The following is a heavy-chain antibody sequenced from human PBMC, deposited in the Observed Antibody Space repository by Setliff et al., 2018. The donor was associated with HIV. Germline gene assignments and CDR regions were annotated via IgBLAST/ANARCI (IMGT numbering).Heavy chain of an antibody. J-gene: IGHJ4*02. CDR3: ARQTYYYGSGHFDY. V-gene: IGHV4-39*01. CDR1: GGSISSSSYY. Sequence: SETLSLTCTVSGGSISSSSYYWGWIRQPPGKGLEWIGSIYYSGSTYYNPSLKSRVTISVDTSKNQFSLKLSSVTAADTAVYYCARQTYYYGSGHFDYWGQGTLVTVSS. CDR2: IYYSGST. D-gene: IGHD3-10*01.